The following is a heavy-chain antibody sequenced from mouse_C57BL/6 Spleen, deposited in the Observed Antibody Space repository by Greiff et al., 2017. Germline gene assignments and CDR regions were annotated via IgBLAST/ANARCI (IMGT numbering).Heavy chain of an antibody. J-gene: IGHJ3*01. Sequence: VQLQQSGAELVRPGASVKLSCKASGYTFTDYSINWVKQRPGQGLEWIARIYPGSGNTYYNEKFKGKATLTAEKSSSTAYMQLSSLTSEDSAVYFCARSRPNWDWFAYWGQGTLVTVSA. CDR2: IYPGSGNT. CDR1: GYTFTDYS. D-gene: IGHD4-1*01. V-gene: IGHV1-76*01. CDR3: ARSRPNWDWFAY.